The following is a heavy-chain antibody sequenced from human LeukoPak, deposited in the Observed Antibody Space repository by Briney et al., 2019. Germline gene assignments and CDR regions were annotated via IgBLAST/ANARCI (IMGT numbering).Heavy chain of an antibody. CDR2: IKQDGSEK. CDR3: ARDGRTTVVTSDYCEY. V-gene: IGHV3-7*01. J-gene: IGHJ4*02. CDR1: GFTFSSYW. Sequence: HPGGSLRLSCAASGFTFSSYWMSWVRQAPGKGLEWVANIKQDGSEKYYVDSVKGRCTISRDNAKDSLYLQMNRLRAEEKAVYYCARDGRTTVVTSDYCEYWGQGTLVTVSS. D-gene: IGHD4-23*01.